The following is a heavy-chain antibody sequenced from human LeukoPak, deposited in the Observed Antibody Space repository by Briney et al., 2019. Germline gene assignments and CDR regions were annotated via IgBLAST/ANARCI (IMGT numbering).Heavy chain of an antibody. CDR2: ISGSGGST. Sequence: GGSLRLSCAASGFTFSSYAMSWVRQAPGKGLEWVSAISGSGGSTYYADSVKGRFTISRDNSKNTLYLQMNSLRAEDTAVYYCAKGRPPYYDSSGHPSGHFDYWGQGTLVTVSS. J-gene: IGHJ4*02. CDR3: AKGRPPYYDSSGHPSGHFDY. V-gene: IGHV3-23*01. CDR1: GFTFSSYA. D-gene: IGHD3-22*01.